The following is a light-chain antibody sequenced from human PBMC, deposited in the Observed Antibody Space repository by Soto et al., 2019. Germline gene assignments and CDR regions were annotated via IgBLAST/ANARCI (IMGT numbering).Light chain of an antibody. J-gene: IGKJ2*01. Sequence: DVVMTQSPLSLPVTLGQPASISCRSTQSFIHSNGNTYLTWFQQRPGQSPRRLIYQVFNRDSGVKDRFSGSGSGTDFTLKISRVEAEDVGVYYCMQGSLWPFTFGQGTRVEIK. CDR2: QVF. V-gene: IGKV2-30*02. CDR3: MQGSLWPFT. CDR1: QSFIHSNGNTY.